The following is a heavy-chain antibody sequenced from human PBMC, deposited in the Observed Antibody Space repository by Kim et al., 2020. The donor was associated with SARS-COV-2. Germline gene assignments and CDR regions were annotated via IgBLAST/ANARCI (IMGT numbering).Heavy chain of an antibody. J-gene: IGHJ4*02. CDR1: GASISRGGSY. CDR3: ARDPAYGGAADY. CDR2: IYYSGSA. D-gene: IGHD3-10*01. V-gene: IGHV4-31*03. Sequence: SETLSLTCTVSGASISRGGSYWSWIRQHPGKGLEWIGYIYYSGSAYYNPSLKSRVTLSVDTSKNPFSLKLRSVTAADTAVYYCARDPAYGGAADYWGQGTLVTVSS.